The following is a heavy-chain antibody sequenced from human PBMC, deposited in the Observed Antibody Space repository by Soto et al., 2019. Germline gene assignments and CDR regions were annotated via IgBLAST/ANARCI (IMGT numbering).Heavy chain of an antibody. D-gene: IGHD3-9*01. Sequence: SDTLSLTCTVSGGSISIYYWSWIRQPPGKGLEWIGYIYYSGSTNYNPSLKSRVTISVDTSKNQFSLKLSSVTASDTAVYYCAREVPYYDILTGYYYYYGMDVWGQGTTVTVSS. CDR2: IYYSGST. CDR3: AREVPYYDILTGYYYYYGMDV. J-gene: IGHJ6*02. CDR1: GGSISIYY. V-gene: IGHV4-59*01.